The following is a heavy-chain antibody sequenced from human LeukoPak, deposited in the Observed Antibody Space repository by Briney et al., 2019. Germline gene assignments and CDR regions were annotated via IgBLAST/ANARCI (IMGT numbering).Heavy chain of an antibody. V-gene: IGHV3-30*03. CDR2: ISYDGSNK. Sequence: GGSLRLSCAASGFTFSSYGMHWVRQAPGKGLEWVAVISYDGSNKYYADSVKGRFTISRDNAKNSLYLQMNSLRAEDTAVYYCARVGKILEWLFVAWYFDYWGQGTLVTVSS. J-gene: IGHJ4*02. D-gene: IGHD3-3*01. CDR3: ARVGKILEWLFVAWYFDY. CDR1: GFTFSSYG.